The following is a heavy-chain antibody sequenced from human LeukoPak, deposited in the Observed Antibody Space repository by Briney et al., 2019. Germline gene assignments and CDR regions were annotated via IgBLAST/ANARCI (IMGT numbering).Heavy chain of an antibody. Sequence: ASVTVSCKASGYSFTDHYIHWVRQAPGQGLEWMGWINPNNGGTKYAQKFQVRVTMTRDTSISTAYMELSGLAPDDTAVYYCARDLGMYCSGGTCYYEGDFDYWGQGTLVTVSS. V-gene: IGHV1-2*02. CDR3: ARDLGMYCSGGTCYYEGDFDY. CDR1: GYSFTDHY. CDR2: INPNNGGT. D-gene: IGHD2-15*01. J-gene: IGHJ4*02.